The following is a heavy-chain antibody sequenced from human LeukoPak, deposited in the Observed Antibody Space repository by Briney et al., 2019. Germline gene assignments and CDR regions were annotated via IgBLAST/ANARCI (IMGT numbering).Heavy chain of an antibody. CDR1: GFTFSDYY. Sequence: GSLRLSCAASGFTFSDYYMSWIRQAPGKGLEWVSYISGTGNTKYYADSVKGRFTISRDNTKSSLSLQMNSLTAEDTAFYYCARGGSNGYNWFDPWGQGTLVTVSS. CDR3: ARGGSNGYNWFDP. J-gene: IGHJ5*02. V-gene: IGHV3-11*01. CDR2: ISGTGNTK. D-gene: IGHD3-22*01.